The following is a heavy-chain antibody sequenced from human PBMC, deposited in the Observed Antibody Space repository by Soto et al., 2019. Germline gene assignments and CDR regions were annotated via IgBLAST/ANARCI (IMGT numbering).Heavy chain of an antibody. D-gene: IGHD2-15*01. Sequence: SETLSLTCTVSGDSISSSSYYWGWIRQPPGKGLEWIGNIYYIGSPYYNPSLKSRVTISVDTSKKQFSLKLSSVTAADTAVYYCARLKGAAATVNWFDPWGQGTLVTVSS. J-gene: IGHJ5*02. CDR3: ARLKGAAATVNWFDP. CDR1: GDSISSSSYY. V-gene: IGHV4-39*01. CDR2: IYYIGSP.